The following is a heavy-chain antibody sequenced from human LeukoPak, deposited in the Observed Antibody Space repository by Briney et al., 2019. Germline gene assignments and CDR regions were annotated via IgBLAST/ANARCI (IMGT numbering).Heavy chain of an antibody. CDR2: ISGSGGIT. Sequence: GGSLRLSCAASGFTFSSYAMNWVRQAPGRGLEWVTTISGSGGITYYADSVKGRFTISRDNSKNTLYVQMSSLRAEDTAVYFCAKGYYDILTGLQYWGQGTLVTVSS. J-gene: IGHJ4*02. CDR3: AKGYYDILTGLQY. CDR1: GFTFSSYA. V-gene: IGHV3-23*01. D-gene: IGHD3-9*01.